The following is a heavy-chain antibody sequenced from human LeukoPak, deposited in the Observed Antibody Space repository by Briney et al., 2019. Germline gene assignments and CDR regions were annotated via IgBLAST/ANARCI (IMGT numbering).Heavy chain of an antibody. CDR3: ARRYCSGPNCHENWFYGMDV. D-gene: IGHD2-15*01. Sequence: PGGSLRLFCAASGFTFSTHSMNWLRRAPGRGREGVSYFCSRSSSIYYTDCVKGRFTISRDNAKNSLYLQMNSLRAEDTAVYYCARRYCSGPNCHENWFYGMDVWGQGTTVTVS. CDR1: GFTFSTHS. CDR2: FCSRSSSI. V-gene: IGHV3-48*01. J-gene: IGHJ6*02.